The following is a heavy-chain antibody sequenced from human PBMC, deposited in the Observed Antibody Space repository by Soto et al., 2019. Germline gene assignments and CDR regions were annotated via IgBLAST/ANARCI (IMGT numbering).Heavy chain of an antibody. CDR2: ISAYNGNT. Sequence: ASVKVSCKASGYTFTSYAMHWVRQAPGQRLEWMGWISAYNGNTKYAQKLQGRVTMTTDTSTSTADMELRSLRSDDTAVYYCVREPNYFDYWGRGTLVTVYS. CDR3: VREPNYFDY. V-gene: IGHV1-18*01. J-gene: IGHJ4*02. CDR1: GYTFTSYA.